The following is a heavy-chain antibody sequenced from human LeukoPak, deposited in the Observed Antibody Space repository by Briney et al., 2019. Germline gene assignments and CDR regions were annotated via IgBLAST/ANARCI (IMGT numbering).Heavy chain of an antibody. Sequence: GGSLRLSCAASGFTFSSYAMSWVRQAPGKGLKWVSAISGSGGSTYYADSVKGRFTISRDNSKNTLYLQMNSLRAEDTAVYYCAKALGDRAGFYYFDYWGQGTLVTVSS. V-gene: IGHV3-23*01. J-gene: IGHJ4*02. CDR1: GFTFSSYA. CDR2: ISGSGGST. CDR3: AKALGDRAGFYYFDY. D-gene: IGHD3-16*01.